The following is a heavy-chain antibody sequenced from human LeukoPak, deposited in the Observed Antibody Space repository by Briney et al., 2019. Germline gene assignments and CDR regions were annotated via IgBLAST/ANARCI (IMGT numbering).Heavy chain of an antibody. J-gene: IGHJ6*03. CDR3: ARSWSRYYYYMDV. CDR1: GFTFSSYS. Sequence: PGGSLRLSCAASGFTFSSYSMNWVRQAPGKGLEWVSSISSSSSYIYYADSVKGRFTISRDNAKNSLYLQMNSLRAEDTAVYYCARSWSRYYYYMDVWGKGTTVTVSS. CDR2: ISSSSSYI. D-gene: IGHD6-13*01. V-gene: IGHV3-21*01.